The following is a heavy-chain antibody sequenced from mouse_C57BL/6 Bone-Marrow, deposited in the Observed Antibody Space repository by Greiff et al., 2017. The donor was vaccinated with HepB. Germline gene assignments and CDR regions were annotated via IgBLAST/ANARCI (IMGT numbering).Heavy chain of an antibody. V-gene: IGHV1-19*01. CDR3: ALYDYGFAY. CDR2: INPYNGGT. CDR1: GYTFTDYY. D-gene: IGHD2-4*01. J-gene: IGHJ3*01. Sequence: SGPVLVKPGASVKMSCKASGYTFTDYYMNWVKQSHGKSLEWIGVINPYNGGTSYNQKFKGKATLTVDKSSSTAYMELNSLTSEDSAVYYCALYDYGFAYWGQGTLVTVSA.